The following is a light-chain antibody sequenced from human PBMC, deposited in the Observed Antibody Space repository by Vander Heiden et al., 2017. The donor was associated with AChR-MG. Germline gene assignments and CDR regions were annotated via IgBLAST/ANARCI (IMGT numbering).Light chain of an antibody. J-gene: IGKJ2*01. CDR1: QDISYY. CDR3: QQHDKLHPLYT. V-gene: IGKV1-33*01. CDR2: DAS. Sequence: DIQMTQSPSPLSASVGDRVTITCQTSQDISYYLNWYQQKPGKAPKLLIYDASNLETGVTSRFSGSGYGTDFNFTISSRQPEDIAPYYCQQHDKLHPLYTFGQGTKLDIK.